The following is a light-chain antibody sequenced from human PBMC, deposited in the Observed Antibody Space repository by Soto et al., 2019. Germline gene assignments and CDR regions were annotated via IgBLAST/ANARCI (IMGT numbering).Light chain of an antibody. J-gene: IGLJ1*01. CDR2: DVS. V-gene: IGLV2-14*03. CDR1: ISDVGGYNF. CDR3: RSFTGSNYV. Sequence: QSVLTQPASVSGSPGHSITISCTGTISDVGGYNFVSWYQQYPGKAPKLMICDVSNRPSGVSNRFSGSKSGNTASLTISGPQAEQEADYYCRSFTGSNYVFGTGTMVTVL.